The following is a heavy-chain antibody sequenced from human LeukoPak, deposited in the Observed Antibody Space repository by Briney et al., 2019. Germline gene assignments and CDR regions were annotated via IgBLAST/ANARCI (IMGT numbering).Heavy chain of an antibody. V-gene: IGHV3-23*01. Sequence: GASLRLSCAASGFTFSSYAMSWVRQAPGKGLEWVSAISGSGGSTYYADSVKGRFTISRDNSKNTLYLQMNSLRAEDTAVYYCAKGPRSALYDTKFDPWGQGTLVTVSS. CDR3: AKGPRSALYDTKFDP. CDR2: ISGSGGST. CDR1: GFTFSSYA. J-gene: IGHJ5*02. D-gene: IGHD3-22*01.